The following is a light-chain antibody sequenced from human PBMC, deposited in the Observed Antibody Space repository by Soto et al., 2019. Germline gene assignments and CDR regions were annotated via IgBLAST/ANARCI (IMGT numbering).Light chain of an antibody. CDR3: AAWDDSRNALV. CDR1: SSNIGKYA. CDR2: YDD. J-gene: IGLJ2*01. V-gene: IGLV1-36*01. Sequence: QSVLTQSPSVSEAPRLTVTISCSGSSSNIGKYAVNWYQQLPGKPPKLLIYYDDLRPSGVSDRFSASKSGTSASLAISGLQSEDEAHYYCAAWDDSRNALVFGGGTKLTVL.